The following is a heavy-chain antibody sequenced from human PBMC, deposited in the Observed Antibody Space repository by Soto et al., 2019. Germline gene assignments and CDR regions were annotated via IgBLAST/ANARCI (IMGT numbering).Heavy chain of an antibody. CDR2: ISGSGGST. CDR3: AKTVAAAVRAYNWFDP. V-gene: IGHV3-23*01. D-gene: IGHD6-13*01. CDR1: GFTFSSYA. J-gene: IGHJ5*02. Sequence: EVQLLESGGGLVQPGGSLRLSCAASGFTFSSYAMSWVRQAPGKGLEWVSAISGSGGSTYYADSVKGRFTISRDNSKNSLYLQMNSLRAADTGVYYCAKTVAAAVRAYNWFDPWGQGTLVTVSS.